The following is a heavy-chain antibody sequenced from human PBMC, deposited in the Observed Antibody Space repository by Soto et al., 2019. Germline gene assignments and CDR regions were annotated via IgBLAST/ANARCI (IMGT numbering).Heavy chain of an antibody. D-gene: IGHD3-10*01. J-gene: IGHJ2*01. CDR1: GFSFGSYA. CDR3: GRWSSLDF. CDR2: ISGSDGKT. Sequence: GVSLRVSWAASGFSFGSYALSWVREAPGKGLEWVSTISGSDGKTFYADSVKGRFSISRDTSQSTLYLQMNSLRADDTAMYYCGRWSSLDFWAHGPRVTV. V-gene: IGHV3-23*01.